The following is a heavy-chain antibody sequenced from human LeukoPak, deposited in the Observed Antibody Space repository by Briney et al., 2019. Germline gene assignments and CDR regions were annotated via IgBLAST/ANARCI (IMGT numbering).Heavy chain of an antibody. CDR1: GGSISSGDYY. D-gene: IGHD6-19*01. V-gene: IGHV4-61*08. CDR3: ARDLRVGGSSGWYAFDV. CDR2: MYYRGST. Sequence: SQTLSLTCTVSGGSISSGDYYWSWIRQPPGKGLEWIGYMYYRGSTNYNPSLKSRVTISTDTSKNQFSLKLSSVTAADTAVYYCARDLRVGGSSGWYAFDVWGQGTMVTVSS. J-gene: IGHJ3*01.